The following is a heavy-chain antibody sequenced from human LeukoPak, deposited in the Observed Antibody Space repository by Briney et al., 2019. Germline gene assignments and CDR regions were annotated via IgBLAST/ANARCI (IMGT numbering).Heavy chain of an antibody. Sequence: GGSLRLSCEVSGFTFSNYWMMWVRQAPGKGLGWVANIKQDGSEKYYVDSVKGRFTISRDNAKNSLYLQMNSLRAEDTAVYYCARDRPGYSRKTAYYYMDVWGKGTTVTISS. V-gene: IGHV3-7*01. CDR1: GFTFSNYW. CDR3: ARDRPGYSRKTAYYYMDV. J-gene: IGHJ6*03. CDR2: IKQDGSEK. D-gene: IGHD6-13*01.